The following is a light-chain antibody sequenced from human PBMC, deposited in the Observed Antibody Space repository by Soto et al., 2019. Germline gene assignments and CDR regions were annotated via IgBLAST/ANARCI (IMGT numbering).Light chain of an antibody. CDR2: GAS. Sequence: EIVMTQSPATLAVSPVERATLSCRASQSVSINLAWYQQKPGQAPRLLIYGASIRATGIPARFSGSGSGTEFTLTISSLQSEDFAVYYCQQYNNWQETFGQGTKLEIK. V-gene: IGKV3D-15*01. J-gene: IGKJ2*01. CDR3: QQYNNWQET. CDR1: QSVSIN.